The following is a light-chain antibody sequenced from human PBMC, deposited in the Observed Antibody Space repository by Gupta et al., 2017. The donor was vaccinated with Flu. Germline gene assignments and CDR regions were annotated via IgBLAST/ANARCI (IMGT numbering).Light chain of an antibody. Sequence: ETQITQSPSSLSASVGDRVTITCRISRNIANFLNWYQHHPGKAPRLLIYDASTLESGVPSRFTGGGSWADFTLTITSLQPEDSATYYCQQSYDAPWTFGQGTKVEVK. CDR2: DAS. J-gene: IGKJ1*01. CDR1: RNIANF. CDR3: QQSYDAPWT. V-gene: IGKV1-39*01.